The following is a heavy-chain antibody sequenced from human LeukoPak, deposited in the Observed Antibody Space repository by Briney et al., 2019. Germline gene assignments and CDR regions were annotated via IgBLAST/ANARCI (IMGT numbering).Heavy chain of an antibody. CDR1: GFTFSTYV. J-gene: IGHJ4*02. D-gene: IGHD3-10*01. V-gene: IGHV3-30*03. CDR2: ISYDGSNK. CDR3: ARGLAWFGELLYYFDY. Sequence: GGSLRLSCAASGFTFSTYVMNWVRQAPGKGLEWVAVISYDGSNKYYADSVKGRFTISRDNSKNTLYLQMNSLRAEDTAVYYCARGLAWFGELLYYFDYWGQGTLVTVSS.